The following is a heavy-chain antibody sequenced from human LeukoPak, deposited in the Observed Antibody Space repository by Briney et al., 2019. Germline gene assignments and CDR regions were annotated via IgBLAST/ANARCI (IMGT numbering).Heavy chain of an antibody. D-gene: IGHD3-10*01. V-gene: IGHV4-39*02. CDR3: ARAARLRITLVRLIHAAFDM. CDR2: LYYAGNT. CDR1: GGSISSSSYY. Sequence: SETLSLTCTVSGGSISSSSYYWGWIRQPPGKGLEWIGSLYYAGNTFLNPTLDSRVTITVDKSKNQFSLKLRSATAADTAVYYCARAARLRITLVRLIHAAFDMWGQGTKVTVSS. J-gene: IGHJ3*02.